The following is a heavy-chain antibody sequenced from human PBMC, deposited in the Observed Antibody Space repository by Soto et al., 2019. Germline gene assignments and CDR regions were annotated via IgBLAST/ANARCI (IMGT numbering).Heavy chain of an antibody. CDR2: ISAGNGNT. J-gene: IGHJ5*02. D-gene: IGHD1-7*01. CDR3: ARDKGTGTTNWFDP. CDR1: GYTFTSYA. Sequence: QVQLVQSGAEVKKPGASVKVSCKASGYTFTSYAMHWVRQAPGQRLEWMGWISAGNGNTKYSQKFQGRVTITRDTSASTAYMELSSLRSEDTAVYYCARDKGTGTTNWFDPWGQGTLVTVSS. V-gene: IGHV1-3*01.